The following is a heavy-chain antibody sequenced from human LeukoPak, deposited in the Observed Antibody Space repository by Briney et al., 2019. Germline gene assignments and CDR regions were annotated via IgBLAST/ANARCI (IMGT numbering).Heavy chain of an antibody. CDR1: GGSISDDY. V-gene: IGHV4-59*08. Sequence: SETLSLTCTVSGGSISDDYWGWIRQPPGKGLEWIGYISDIGRTNYSPSLKSRITISRDTSKNQFSLRLTSVTAADTAVYYCARQLQLVEFDYWGQGTLVTVSS. J-gene: IGHJ4*02. CDR3: ARQLQLVEFDY. D-gene: IGHD1-26*01. CDR2: ISDIGRT.